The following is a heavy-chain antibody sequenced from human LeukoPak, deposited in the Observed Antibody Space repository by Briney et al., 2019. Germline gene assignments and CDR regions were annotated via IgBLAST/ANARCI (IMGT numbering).Heavy chain of an antibody. D-gene: IGHD2-2*01. CDR3: ARHSYCSSITCYYYGMDV. V-gene: IGHV5-51*01. J-gene: IGHJ6*02. CDR2: IYPGDSET. CDR1: GYSFTSYW. Sequence: GDSLKISGEGSGYSFTSYWIGWVRQMPGKGLEWMGIIYPGDSETRYSPSFQGQVTISVDKSISTAYLQWSSLKASDTAMYYCARHSYCSSITCYYYGMDVWGQGATVTVSS.